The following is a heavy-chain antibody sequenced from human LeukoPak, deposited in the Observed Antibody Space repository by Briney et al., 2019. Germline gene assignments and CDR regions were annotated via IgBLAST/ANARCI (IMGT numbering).Heavy chain of an antibody. CDR2: ISYEGSNK. V-gene: IGHV3-30*01. CDR1: GFTFSSYA. Sequence: GGSLRLSCAASGFTFSSYAMHWVRQAPGKGLEWVAVISYEGSNKYYADSVKGRFTISRDNSKNTLYLQMNSLRAEDTAVYYCARGLIVVPDYWGQGTLVTVSS. CDR3: ARGLIVVPDY. J-gene: IGHJ4*02. D-gene: IGHD2-21*01.